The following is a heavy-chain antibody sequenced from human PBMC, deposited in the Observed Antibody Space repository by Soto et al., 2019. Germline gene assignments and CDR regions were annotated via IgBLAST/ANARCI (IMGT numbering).Heavy chain of an antibody. CDR3: HGYGY. D-gene: IGHD5-12*01. Sequence: EVQVVESGGGLIQPGGSLRLSCEVSGFSVTANYMSWVRQAPGKGLEWVSVIYSGGSTYYIDSEKGRFSICRDISKNTLYLQMNSLRAEDTAVYYCHGYGYWGQGTLVTVSS. CDR1: GFSVTANY. CDR2: IYSGGST. V-gene: IGHV3-53*01. J-gene: IGHJ4*02.